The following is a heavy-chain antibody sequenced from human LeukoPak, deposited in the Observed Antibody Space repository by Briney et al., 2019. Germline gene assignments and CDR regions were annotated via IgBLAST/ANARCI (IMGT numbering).Heavy chain of an antibody. V-gene: IGHV4-61*02. J-gene: IGHJ3*02. Sequence: PSETLSLTCTVSGGSFSSGSYYWSWIRQSAGKGLEWIGRIYIGGSTDTSDNTNYNPSLKNRVTVSVDTSTKQFSLKMTSVTAADTAVYYCARVEMSSCWAFDIWGQGTMVTVSS. D-gene: IGHD5-24*01. CDR1: GGSFSSGSYY. CDR3: ARVEMSSCWAFDI. CDR2: IYIGGST.